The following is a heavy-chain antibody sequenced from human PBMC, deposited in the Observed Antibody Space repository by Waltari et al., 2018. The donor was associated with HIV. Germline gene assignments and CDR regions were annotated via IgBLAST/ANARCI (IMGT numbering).Heavy chain of an antibody. V-gene: IGHV3-23*01. CDR2: LSGSSSNA. CDR3: AKVAFDGDNRHEPVKNAFDI. J-gene: IGHJ3*02. Sequence: VQLLVSGGGLVQHGGSLRLSCAASGFVFGIYAMSWVRQAPGKGLEWGSGLSGSSSNAYYAESVKGRFTSSRDNSKNTLFLQMNSLRADDTAVYYCAKVAFDGDNRHEPVKNAFDIWGQGTKVTVSS. D-gene: IGHD2-21*01. CDR1: GFVFGIYA.